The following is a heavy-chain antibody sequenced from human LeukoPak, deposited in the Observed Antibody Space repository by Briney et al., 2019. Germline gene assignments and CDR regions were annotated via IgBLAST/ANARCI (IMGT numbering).Heavy chain of an antibody. J-gene: IGHJ6*03. D-gene: IGHD3-10*01. CDR1: GGTFSSYA. CDR3: AKTGMVRGVIYYYYYMGV. Sequence: ASVKVSRKASGGTFSSYAISWVRQAPGQGLEWMGGIIPIFGTANYAQKFQGRVTITADESTSTAYMELSSLRSEDTAVYYCAKTGMVRGVIYYYYYMGVWGKGTTVTISS. CDR2: IIPIFGTA. V-gene: IGHV1-69*01.